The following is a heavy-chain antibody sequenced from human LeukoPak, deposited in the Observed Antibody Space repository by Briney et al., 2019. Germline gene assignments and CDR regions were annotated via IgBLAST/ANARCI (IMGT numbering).Heavy chain of an antibody. Sequence: PSETLSLTCAVSGYSISSGYYWGWIRQPPGKGLEWIGEINHSGSTNYNPSLKSRVTISVDTSKNQFSLKLSSVTAADTAVYYCARCGPYYYDSSGYYPTHSYNWFDPWGQGTLVTVSS. D-gene: IGHD3-22*01. J-gene: IGHJ5*02. CDR2: INHSGST. V-gene: IGHV4-38-2*01. CDR1: GYSISSGYY. CDR3: ARCGPYYYDSSGYYPTHSYNWFDP.